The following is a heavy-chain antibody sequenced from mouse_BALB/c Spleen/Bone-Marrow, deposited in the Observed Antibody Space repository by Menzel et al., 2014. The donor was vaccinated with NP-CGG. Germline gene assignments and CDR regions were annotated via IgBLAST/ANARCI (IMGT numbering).Heavy chain of an antibody. D-gene: IGHD1-1*01. CDR3: ARDPITTEPMDY. CDR1: GFSLTSYG. V-gene: IGHV2-9*02. CDR2: IWAGGST. J-gene: IGHJ4*01. Sequence: VKLMESGPGLVSPSQRLSITCTVSGFSLTSYGVHWVRQPPGKGLEWLGVIWAGGSTNYNSALMSRLSISKDNSKSQVFLKMNSLQTDDTAMYYCARDPITTEPMDYWGQGTSVTVSS.